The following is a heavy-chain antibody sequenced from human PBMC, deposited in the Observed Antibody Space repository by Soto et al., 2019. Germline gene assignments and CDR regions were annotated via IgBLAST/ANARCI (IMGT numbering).Heavy chain of an antibody. V-gene: IGHV3-74*01. CDR2: VSNDGGFT. J-gene: IGHJ6*02. CDR3: AKAASYYYDSSRFATYYYGMDF. CDR1: GFTLGDYW. D-gene: IGHD3-22*01. Sequence: GGSLRLSCVASGFTLGDYWIHWVRQAPGKELVWVSRVSNDGGFTIYADSVKGRFTISRDNAKNTVYLQMNSLRAEDTAVYYCAKAASYYYDSSRFATYYYGMDFWGQGTTVTVSS.